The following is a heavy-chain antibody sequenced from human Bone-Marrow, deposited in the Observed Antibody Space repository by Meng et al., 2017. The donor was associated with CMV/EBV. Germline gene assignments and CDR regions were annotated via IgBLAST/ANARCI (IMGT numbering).Heavy chain of an antibody. D-gene: IGHD2-2*01. J-gene: IGHJ6*02. CDR2: ISYDGSNK. CDR1: GFTFSSYA. CDR3: AKDERMGDIVVVPAAILGYYYYYGMDV. Sequence: GESLRLSCAASGFTFSSYAMHWVRQAPGKGLEWVAVISYDGSNKYYADSVKGRFTISRDNSKNTLYLQMNSLRAEDTAVYYCAKDERMGDIVVVPAAILGYYYYYGMDVCGQGTTVTVSS. V-gene: IGHV3-30-3*01.